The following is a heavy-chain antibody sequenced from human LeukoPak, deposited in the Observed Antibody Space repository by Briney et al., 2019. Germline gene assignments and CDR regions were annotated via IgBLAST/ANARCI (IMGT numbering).Heavy chain of an antibody. CDR3: ARDGGSGTAGGIGGSVFYGMDV. Sequence: GGCLRLSCAASGFAFSGHWMHWVRQAPGKGLEWVSFIFTVGSTYYADSVKGRFTASRDNSQNTVYLQMNSLRADDTAVYYCARDGGSGTAGGIGGSVFYGMDVWGQGTTVSVSS. D-gene: IGHD1-14*01. CDR2: IFTVGST. V-gene: IGHV3-53*01. CDR1: GFAFSGHW. J-gene: IGHJ6*02.